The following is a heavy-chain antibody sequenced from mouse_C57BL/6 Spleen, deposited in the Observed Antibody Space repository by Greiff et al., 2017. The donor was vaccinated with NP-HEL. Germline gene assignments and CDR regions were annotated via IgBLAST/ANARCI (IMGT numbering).Heavy chain of an antibody. CDR1: GFSLTSYG. D-gene: IGHD1-1*01. J-gene: IGHJ4*01. Sequence: VMLVESGPGLVAPSQSLSITCTVSGFSLTSYGVHWVRQPPGKGLEWLVVIWSDGSTTYNSALKSRLSISKDNSKSQVFLKMNSLQTDDTAMYYCARQGGRGYYYAMDYWGQGTSVTVSS. V-gene: IGHV2-6-1*01. CDR2: IWSDGST. CDR3: ARQGGRGYYYAMDY.